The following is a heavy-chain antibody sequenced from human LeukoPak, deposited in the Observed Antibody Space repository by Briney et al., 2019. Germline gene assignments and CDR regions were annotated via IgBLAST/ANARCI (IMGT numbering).Heavy chain of an antibody. CDR2: ISSSSSYI. CDR3: ARAGPIYALDI. V-gene: IGHV3-21*01. Sequence: GGSLRHSCAASGFIFSSYWMSWVRQAPGKGLEWVSSISSSSSYIYYADSVKGRFTISRDNAKNSLYLQMNSLRAEDTAVYYCARAGPIYALDIWGQGTMVTVSS. J-gene: IGHJ3*02. CDR1: GFIFSSYW.